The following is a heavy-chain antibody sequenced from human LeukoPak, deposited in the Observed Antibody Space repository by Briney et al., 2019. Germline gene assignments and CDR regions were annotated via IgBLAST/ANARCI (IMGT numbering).Heavy chain of an antibody. V-gene: IGHV3-30*02. CDR2: IRFDGSIK. D-gene: IGHD3-3*01. Sequence: GGSLRLSCAASGFTLSRYGMHWVRQAPGKGLEWVAFIRFDGSIKYYADSAKGRFAIPRDNSKNTLYLQMNSLRAEDTAVYYCAKMYYDFWSGYYAPFDYWGQGTLVTVSS. J-gene: IGHJ4*02. CDR3: AKMYYDFWSGYYAPFDY. CDR1: GFTLSRYG.